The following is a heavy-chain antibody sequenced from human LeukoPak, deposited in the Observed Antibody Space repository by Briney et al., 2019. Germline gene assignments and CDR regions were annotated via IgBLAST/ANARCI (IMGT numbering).Heavy chain of an antibody. Sequence: GGSLRLSCAASGFTFSSYSMNWVRQAPGKGLEWVSFVSTSSSYRYYADSVKGRFTISRDNAKNSLYLQMNSLRAEDTAVYYCARDEAGYYFDYWGQGTLVTVSS. J-gene: IGHJ4*02. CDR3: ARDEAGYYFDY. CDR2: VSTSSSYR. V-gene: IGHV3-21*01. CDR1: GFTFSSYS.